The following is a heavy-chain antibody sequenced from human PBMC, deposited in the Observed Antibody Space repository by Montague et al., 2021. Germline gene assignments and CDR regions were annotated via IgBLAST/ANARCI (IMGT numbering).Heavy chain of an antibody. J-gene: IGHJ4*02. Sequence: YNEYAESVKGRITIKPDTPKNQFSLHLTSVTPEDTAVYYCARHSYRTFDFWGQGTLVTVSS. CDR2: YN. CDR3: ARHSYRTFDF. D-gene: IGHD3-10*01. V-gene: IGHV6-1*01.